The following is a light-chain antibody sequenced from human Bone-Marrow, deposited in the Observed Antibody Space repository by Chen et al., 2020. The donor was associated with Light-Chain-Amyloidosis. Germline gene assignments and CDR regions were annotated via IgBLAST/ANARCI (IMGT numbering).Light chain of an antibody. V-gene: IGKV3-11*01. CDR1: QSVSSY. CDR2: YAS. Sequence: EIVLTQSPATLSLSPGERATLSCRASQSVSSYLAWYQQKPGQAPRLLIYYASNRATGIPARFSGSGSGTDFTLTISSLEREDFAVYYCQQRSNWPPSITFGQGTRLEIK. J-gene: IGKJ5*01. CDR3: QQRSNWPPSIT.